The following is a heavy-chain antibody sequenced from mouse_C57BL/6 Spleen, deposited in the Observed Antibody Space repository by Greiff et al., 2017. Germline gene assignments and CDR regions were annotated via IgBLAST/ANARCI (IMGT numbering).Heavy chain of an antibody. CDR3: ARYDYDAWFAY. D-gene: IGHD2-4*01. CDR1: GYAFTNYL. J-gene: IGHJ3*01. CDR2: INPGSGGT. Sequence: VKLQESGAELVRPGTSVKVSCKASGYAFTNYLIEWVKQRPGQGLEWIGVINPGSGGTNYNEKFKGKATLTADKSSSTAYMQLSSLTSEDSAVYFCARYDYDAWFAYWGQGTLVTVSA. V-gene: IGHV1-54*01.